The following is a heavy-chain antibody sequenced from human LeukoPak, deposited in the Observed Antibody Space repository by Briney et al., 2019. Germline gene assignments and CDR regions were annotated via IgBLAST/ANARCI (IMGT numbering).Heavy chain of an antibody. J-gene: IGHJ4*02. D-gene: IGHD2-21*01. CDR2: IYSGGST. Sequence: GGSLRLSCAASGFTVSSNYMSWVRQAPGKGLEWVSVIYSGGSTYYADSVKGRFTISRDNSKNTLYLQMNSLRAEDTAVYYCARAAYCGGDCYYFDYWGQGTLVTVSS. V-gene: IGHV3-66*02. CDR1: GFTVSSNY. CDR3: ARAAYCGGDCYYFDY.